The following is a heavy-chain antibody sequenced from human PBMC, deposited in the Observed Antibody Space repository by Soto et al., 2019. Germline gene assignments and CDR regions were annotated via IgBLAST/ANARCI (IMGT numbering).Heavy chain of an antibody. CDR2: ITAFNGNP. CDR3: ARISQSDFWSGYYYFFDY. V-gene: IGHV1-18*01. CDR1: GYTFTDYG. Sequence: QVHLVQSGAEVEKPGASVKVSCKASGYTFTDYGISWVRQAPGQGLQWMGWITAFNGNPKYAQQFQGRVTMTTDTSTSTAYMELRSLESDDAAVYYCARISQSDFWSGYYYFFDYWGQGTLVTVSP. D-gene: IGHD3-3*01. J-gene: IGHJ4*02.